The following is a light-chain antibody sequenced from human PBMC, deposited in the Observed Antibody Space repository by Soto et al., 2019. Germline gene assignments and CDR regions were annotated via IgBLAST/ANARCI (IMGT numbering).Light chain of an antibody. J-gene: IGKJ2*01. Sequence: EIVMTQSPATLSVSPGERATLSCRASQSVSSNLGGYQQKPGQAPRLLIYGASTRATGIPARSSVSESGTEFNLAISSLQADDVPDYYCQAYNNWPPYTFGQGTKLEIK. V-gene: IGKV3-15*01. CDR3: QAYNNWPPYT. CDR2: GAS. CDR1: QSVSSN.